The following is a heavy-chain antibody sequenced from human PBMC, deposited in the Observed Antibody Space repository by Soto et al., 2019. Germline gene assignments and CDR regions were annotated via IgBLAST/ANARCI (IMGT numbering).Heavy chain of an antibody. J-gene: IGHJ5*01. CDR2: VYYTGNT. D-gene: IGHD3-16*01. Sequence: SETLSLTCSVSNVSISSSYWAWIRQPPGKGLEWIGWVYYTGNTKYNPSLTSRVTISIDTSKNEFSLKLRSVTTADTAVYFCAKDPGLRGPFDPWGQGTLVTVSS. V-gene: IGHV4-59*01. CDR3: AKDPGLRGPFDP. CDR1: NVSISSSY.